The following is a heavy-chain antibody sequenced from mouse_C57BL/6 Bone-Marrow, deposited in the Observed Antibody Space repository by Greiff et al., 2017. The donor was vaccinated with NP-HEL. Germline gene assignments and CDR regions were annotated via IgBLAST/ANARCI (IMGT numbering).Heavy chain of an antibody. V-gene: IGHV1-54*01. Sequence: VQLQQSGAELVRPGTSVKVSCKASGYAFTNYLIEWVKQRPGQGLEWIGVINPGSGGTNYNEKFKGKATLTADKSSSTAYMQLSSLTSEDSAVYFCAREGWDAWFAYWGQGTLVTVSA. D-gene: IGHD3-3*01. CDR3: AREGWDAWFAY. J-gene: IGHJ3*01. CDR1: GYAFTNYL. CDR2: INPGSGGT.